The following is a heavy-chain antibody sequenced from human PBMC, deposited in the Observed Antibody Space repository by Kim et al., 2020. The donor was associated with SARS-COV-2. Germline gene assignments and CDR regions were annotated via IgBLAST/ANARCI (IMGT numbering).Heavy chain of an antibody. Sequence: GGSLRLSCVASGITFSTYCMHWVRQAPGKGLEWVAVIWYDGNNKYYAYSVTVRFTFSRYSYKTTVYLQLNILRVEDTAVYYYSSAFDVWGRGTMVTVSS. CDR3: SSAFDV. CDR2: IWYDGNNK. J-gene: IGHJ3*01. V-gene: IGHV3-33*01. CDR1: GITFSTYC.